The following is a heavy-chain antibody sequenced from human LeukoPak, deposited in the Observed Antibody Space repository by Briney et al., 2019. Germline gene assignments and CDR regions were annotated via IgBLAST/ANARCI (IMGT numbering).Heavy chain of an antibody. J-gene: IGHJ4*02. CDR1: GYTFTGYY. Sequence: ASVKVSCKASGYTFTGYYMHWVRQAPGQGLEWMGWINPNSGGTNYAQKFQGGVAMTRDMSISTAYMELSRLRSDDTAVYYCARASTAYCSGGSCYPIGYWGQGTLVTVSS. D-gene: IGHD2-15*01. CDR2: INPNSGGT. CDR3: ARASTAYCSGGSCYPIGY. V-gene: IGHV1-2*02.